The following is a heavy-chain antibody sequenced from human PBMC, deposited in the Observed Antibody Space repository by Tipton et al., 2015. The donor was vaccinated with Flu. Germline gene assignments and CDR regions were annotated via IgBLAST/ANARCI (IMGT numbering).Heavy chain of an antibody. D-gene: IGHD3-16*02. V-gene: IGHV4-34*01. CDR2: INHSGST. CDR3: ARGGIRKDDYVWGSYRLNWFDP. J-gene: IGHJ5*02. Sequence: TLSLTCAVYGGSFSGYYWSWIRQPPGKGLEWIGEINHSGSTNYNPSLKSRVTISVDTSKNQFSLKLSSVTAADTAVYYCARGGIRKDDYVWGSYRLNWFDPWGQGTLVTVSS. CDR1: GGSFSGYY.